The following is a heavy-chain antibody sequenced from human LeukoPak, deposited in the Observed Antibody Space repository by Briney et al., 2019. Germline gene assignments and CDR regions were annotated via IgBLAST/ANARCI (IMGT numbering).Heavy chain of an antibody. CDR3: ARWGTIFGVEAQYYYYMDV. D-gene: IGHD3-3*01. CDR2: ISAYNGNT. CDR1: GYTFTSYG. V-gene: IGHV1-18*01. J-gene: IGHJ6*03. Sequence: GASVKVSCKASGYTFTSYGISWVRQAPGQGLEWMGWISAYNGNTNYAQKLQGRVTMTTDTSTSTAYMELRSLRSEDTAVYYCARWGTIFGVEAQYYYYMDVWGKGTTVTVSS.